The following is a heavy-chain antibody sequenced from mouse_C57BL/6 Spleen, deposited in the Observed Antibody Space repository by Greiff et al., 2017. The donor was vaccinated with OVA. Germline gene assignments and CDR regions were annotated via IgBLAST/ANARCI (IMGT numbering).Heavy chain of an antibody. CDR3: ANYCGSSYESYWYFDV. D-gene: IGHD1-1*01. CDR2: IDPSDSYT. Sequence: QVQLQQPGAELVMPGASVKLSCKASGYTFTSYWMHWVKQRPGQGLEWIGEIDPSDSYTNYNQKFKGKSTLTVDKSSSTAYMQLSSLTSEDSAVYYCANYCGSSYESYWYFDVWGTGTTVTVSS. V-gene: IGHV1-69*01. CDR1: GYTFTSYW. J-gene: IGHJ1*03.